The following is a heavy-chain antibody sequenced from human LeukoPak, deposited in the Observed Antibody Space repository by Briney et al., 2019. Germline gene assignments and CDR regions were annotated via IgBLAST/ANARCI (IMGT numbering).Heavy chain of an antibody. D-gene: IGHD3-22*01. J-gene: IGHJ4*02. Sequence: GGSLRLSCAASGFTFSSYWMSWVRQAPGKGPEWVANIKQDGSEKYYVDSVKGRFTISRDNAKNSLYLQMNSLRAEDTAVYYCARDREDYYDSSGYSYWGQGTLVTVSS. CDR3: ARDREDYYDSSGYSY. CDR2: IKQDGSEK. V-gene: IGHV3-7*01. CDR1: GFTFSSYW.